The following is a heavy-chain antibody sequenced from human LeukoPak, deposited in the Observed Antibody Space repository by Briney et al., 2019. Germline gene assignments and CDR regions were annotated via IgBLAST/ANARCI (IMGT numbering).Heavy chain of an antibody. CDR2: MNPNSGNT. CDR1: GYTFTRYD. Sequence: GASVKVSCKASGYTFTRYDINWVRQATGQGLEWMGWMNPNSGNTGYAQKFQGRVTMTRNTSISTAYMELSSLRSEDTAVYYCARVHSQWLVLNYWGQGTLVTVSS. D-gene: IGHD6-19*01. J-gene: IGHJ4*02. V-gene: IGHV1-8*01. CDR3: ARVHSQWLVLNY.